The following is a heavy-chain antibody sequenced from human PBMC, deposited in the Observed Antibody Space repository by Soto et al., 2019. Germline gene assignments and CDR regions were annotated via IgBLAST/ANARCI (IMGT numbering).Heavy chain of an antibody. Sequence: GGSLRLSCAASGFTFSSYGMHWVRQAPGKGLEWVAVIWYDGSNKYYADSVKGRFTISRDNSKNTLYLQMNSLRAEDTAVYYCARAPTHRPTHNYYGSGSNWFDPWGQGTLVTVSS. J-gene: IGHJ5*02. CDR2: IWYDGSNK. D-gene: IGHD3-10*01. V-gene: IGHV3-33*01. CDR3: ARAPTHRPTHNYYGSGSNWFDP. CDR1: GFTFSSYG.